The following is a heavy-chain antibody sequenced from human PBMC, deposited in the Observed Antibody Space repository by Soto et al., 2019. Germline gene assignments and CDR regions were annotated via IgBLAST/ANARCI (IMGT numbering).Heavy chain of an antibody. D-gene: IGHD1-26*01. CDR3: ARGLSSGSYYNWFDP. V-gene: IGHV1-69*13. CDR1: GGTFSSYA. J-gene: IGHJ5*02. Sequence: ASVKVSCKASGGTFSSYAISWVRQAPGQGLEWMGGIIPIFGTANYAQKFQGRVTITADESTSTAYMELSSLRSEDTAVYYCARGLSSGSYYNWFDPWGQGTLVTVSS. CDR2: IIPIFGTA.